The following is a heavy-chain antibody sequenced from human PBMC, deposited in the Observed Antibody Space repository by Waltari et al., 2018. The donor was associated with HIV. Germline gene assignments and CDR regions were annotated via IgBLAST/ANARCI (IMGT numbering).Heavy chain of an antibody. CDR3: ARVGAASRNYFYYGVDV. V-gene: IGHV4-59*01. CDR1: GDSISSYY. CDR2: VYYPGTP. Sequence: QVQVQESGPGLVNPSETLSLTCTVPGDSISSYYWGWIRQPPGKGLEWVGSVYYPGTPHYNPSLKSRVTISLDTSKKQFFLRLTSVTAADTAVYYCARVGAASRNYFYYGVDVWGQGSTVTVSS. J-gene: IGHJ6*02. D-gene: IGHD3-16*01.